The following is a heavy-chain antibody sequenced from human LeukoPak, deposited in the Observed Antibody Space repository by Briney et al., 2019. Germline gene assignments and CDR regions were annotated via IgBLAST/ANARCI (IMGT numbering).Heavy chain of an antibody. CDR3: ARGRTPYPKKGSGWYEYFDY. CDR2: RNPNSGNT. Sequence: ASVKVSCKASGYTFTSYDINWVRQATGQGLEWMGWRNPNSGNTGYAQKFQGRVTMTRNTSISTAYMELSSLRSKDTAVYYCARGRTPYPKKGSGWYEYFDYWGQGTLVTVSS. J-gene: IGHJ4*02. D-gene: IGHD6-19*01. V-gene: IGHV1-8*01. CDR1: GYTFTSYD.